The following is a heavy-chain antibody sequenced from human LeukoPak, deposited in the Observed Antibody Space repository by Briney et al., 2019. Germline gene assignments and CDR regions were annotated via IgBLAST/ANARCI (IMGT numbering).Heavy chain of an antibody. CDR3: ANGGYTSSWYVVDY. Sequence: GGSLRLSCAASGFTFSSYGRHWVRQAPGKGLEWMGVISYDRTNKYYADSVKGRFTISRDNSKNTLYLQMSSLSPEDTAVYYCANGGYTSSWYVVDYWGQGTLVTVSS. D-gene: IGHD6-13*01. V-gene: IGHV3-30*18. CDR1: GFTFSSYG. CDR2: ISYDRTNK. J-gene: IGHJ4*02.